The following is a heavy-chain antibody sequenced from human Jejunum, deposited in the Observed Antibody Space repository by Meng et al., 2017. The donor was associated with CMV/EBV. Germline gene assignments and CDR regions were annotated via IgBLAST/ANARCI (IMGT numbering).Heavy chain of an antibody. CDR1: GFALSSWN. Sequence: SGFALSSWNMNWVRQAPRKGLEWVSSISGNSNYLYYADSLKGRFTISRDNAKNSLYLQMDSLRAEDTAVYYCAKDLYYGDPAAFPLWGQGTMVTVSS. V-gene: IGHV3-21*01. CDR3: AKDLYYGDPAAFPL. D-gene: IGHD2-21*01. CDR2: ISGNSNYL. J-gene: IGHJ3*01.